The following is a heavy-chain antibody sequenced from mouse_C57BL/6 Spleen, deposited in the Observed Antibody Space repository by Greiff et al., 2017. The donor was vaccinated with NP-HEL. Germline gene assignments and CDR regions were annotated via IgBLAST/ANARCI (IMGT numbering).Heavy chain of an antibody. J-gene: IGHJ3*01. Sequence: QVQLQQSGAELVKPGASVKMSCKASGYTFTTYPIEWVKQNHGKSLEWIGNFHPYNDDTKYTEKFKGKATLTVEKSSSTVYLKLSRLTSDDSAVYYCARPIYDGYPSIAYWGQGTPVTVSA. CDR2: FHPYNDDT. CDR3: ARPIYDGYPSIAY. CDR1: GYTFTTYP. V-gene: IGHV1-47*01. D-gene: IGHD2-3*01.